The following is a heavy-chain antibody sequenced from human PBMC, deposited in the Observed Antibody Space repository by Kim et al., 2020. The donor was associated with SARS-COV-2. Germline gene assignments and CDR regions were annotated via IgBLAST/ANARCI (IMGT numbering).Heavy chain of an antibody. J-gene: IGHJ4*02. Sequence: GGSLRLSCAASGFTFSSYGMHWVRQAPGKGLEWVAVISYDGSNKYYADSVKGRFTISRDNSKNTLYLQMNSLRAEDTAVYYCAKDPVPAAPMYYFDYWGQGTLVTVSS. V-gene: IGHV3-30*18. CDR3: AKDPVPAAPMYYFDY. CDR1: GFTFSSYG. CDR2: ISYDGSNK. D-gene: IGHD2-2*01.